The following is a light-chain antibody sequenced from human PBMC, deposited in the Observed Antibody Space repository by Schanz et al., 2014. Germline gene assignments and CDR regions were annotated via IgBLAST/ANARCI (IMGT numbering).Light chain of an antibody. Sequence: EIVLTQSPGTLSLSLGERATLSCRASQSISSDLAWYQERPGQGTRLLISGASTRATGIPARYSGSGSGTDFTLTISSLEPEDFANYYCLQDYIYPYTFGQGTKLEIK. V-gene: IGKV3-11*01. CDR2: GAS. CDR1: QSISSD. CDR3: LQDYIYPYT. J-gene: IGKJ2*01.